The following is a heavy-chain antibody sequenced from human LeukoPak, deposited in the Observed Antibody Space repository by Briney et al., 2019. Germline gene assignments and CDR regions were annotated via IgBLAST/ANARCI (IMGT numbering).Heavy chain of an antibody. D-gene: IGHD6-13*01. V-gene: IGHV3-7*01. J-gene: IGHJ4*02. CDR1: GVSFRSYG. Sequence: PGGSLRLSCEVSGVSFRSYGMGWVRQAPGKGLEWVANIKDDGSGKYYVDSLKGRFTISRDNAKNSLYLQMNSLRAEDTAVYYCARVGYSSSWSPSDYWGQGALVTVSS. CDR3: ARVGYSSSWSPSDY. CDR2: IKDDGSGK.